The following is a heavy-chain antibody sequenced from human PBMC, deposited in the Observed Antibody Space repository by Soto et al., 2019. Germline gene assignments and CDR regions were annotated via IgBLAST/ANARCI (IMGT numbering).Heavy chain of an antibody. D-gene: IGHD5-12*01. CDR1: GFTFSSYG. V-gene: IGHV3-33*01. CDR2: IWYDGSNK. Sequence: GGSLRLSCAASGFTFSSYGMHRVRQAPGKGLEWVAVIWYDGSNKYYADSVKGRFTISRDNSKNTLYLQMNSLRAEDTAVYYCESSAGGYDYAFDYWGQGTLVTVSS. CDR3: ESSAGGYDYAFDY. J-gene: IGHJ4*02.